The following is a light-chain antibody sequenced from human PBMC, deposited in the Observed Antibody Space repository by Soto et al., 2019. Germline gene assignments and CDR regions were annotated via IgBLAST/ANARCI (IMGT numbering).Light chain of an antibody. CDR1: QRVSSN. J-gene: IGKJ2*01. Sequence: EIVMTQSPDTLSGSPGDIATLSCSASQRVSSNLAWYQQKPGQAPRLLIYGASNKATGIPARFSGSGSETEFALTLRSLQSEECAVDYCQQYNNWHYTFGQGTKLESK. V-gene: IGKV3-15*01. CDR3: QQYNNWHYT. CDR2: GAS.